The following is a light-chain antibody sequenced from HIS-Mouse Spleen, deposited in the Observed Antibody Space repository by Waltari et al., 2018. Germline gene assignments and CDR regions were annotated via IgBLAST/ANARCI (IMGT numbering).Light chain of an antibody. J-gene: IGLJ2*01. CDR1: SSDVGSYNL. CDR2: EGS. Sequence: QSALTQPASVSGSPGPSIPISGTGPSSDVGSYNLVSWYQQHPGKAPKLMIYEGSKRPSGVSNRFSGSKSGNTASLTISGLQAEDEADYYCCSYAGSSTYVVFGGGTKLTVL. V-gene: IGLV2-23*01. CDR3: CSYAGSSTYVV.